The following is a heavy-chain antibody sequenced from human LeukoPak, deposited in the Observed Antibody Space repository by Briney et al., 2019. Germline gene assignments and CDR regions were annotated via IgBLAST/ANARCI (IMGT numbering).Heavy chain of an antibody. V-gene: IGHV3-30*02. Sequence: GGSLRLSCAASGFTFSSYVMHWVRQAPGRGLEWVAFIRYDGSNKYYADSVKGRFTISRDNSKNTLYLQMNSLRAEDTAVYYCAKDRFYCSGGSCLGGYFDYWGQGTLVTVSS. D-gene: IGHD2-15*01. J-gene: IGHJ4*02. CDR1: GFTFSSYV. CDR3: AKDRFYCSGGSCLGGYFDY. CDR2: IRYDGSNK.